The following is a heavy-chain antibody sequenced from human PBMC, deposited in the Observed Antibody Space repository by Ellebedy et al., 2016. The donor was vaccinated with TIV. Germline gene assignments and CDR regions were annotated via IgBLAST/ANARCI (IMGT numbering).Heavy chain of an antibody. V-gene: IGHV4-39*07. J-gene: IGHJ2*01. Sequence: MPSETLSLTCNVSGGSISALTYHWGWVRQSPGKGLDWIGNSHYSGSTYYNPSLRSRLTISSDVSKNQFSLKLTYVTATDTAVYFCAREIAAAGGVTGYFDPWGRGNLVTVSS. CDR3: AREIAAAGGVTGYFDP. CDR2: SHYSGST. CDR1: GGSISALTYH. D-gene: IGHD6-13*01.